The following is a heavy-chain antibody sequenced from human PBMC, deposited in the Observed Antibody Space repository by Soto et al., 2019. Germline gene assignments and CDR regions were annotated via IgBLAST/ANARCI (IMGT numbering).Heavy chain of an antibody. J-gene: IGHJ4*02. CDR2: IYYNGGT. V-gene: IGHV4-31*03. D-gene: IGHD6-13*01. CDR1: GGSISSGVYY. Sequence: SETLSLTCTVSGGSISSGVYYWSWIRQHPGKGLEWIGYIYYNGGTYFNPSLKSRVTISVDTSKNQFSLKLSSVTAADTAVYYCARDIEQLGLFDYWGQGTLVTVSS. CDR3: ARDIEQLGLFDY.